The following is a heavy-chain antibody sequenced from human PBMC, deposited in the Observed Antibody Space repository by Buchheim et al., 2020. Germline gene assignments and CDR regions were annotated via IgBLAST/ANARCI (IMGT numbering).Heavy chain of an antibody. D-gene: IGHD6-13*01. CDR1: GFTFSSYS. V-gene: IGHV3-48*02. Sequence: EVQLVESGGGLVQPGGSLRLSCAASGFTFSSYSMNWVRQAPGKGLEWVSYISSSSSTIYYADSVKGRFTISRDNAKNSLYLQMNSLSDEDTAVYYCARIRAAPPGDFDYWGQGTL. CDR3: ARIRAAPPGDFDY. J-gene: IGHJ4*02. CDR2: ISSSSSTI.